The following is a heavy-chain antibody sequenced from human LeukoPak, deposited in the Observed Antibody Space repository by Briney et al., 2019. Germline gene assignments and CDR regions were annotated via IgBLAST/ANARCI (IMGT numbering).Heavy chain of an antibody. CDR1: GFPGFTFSLYN. J-gene: IGHJ4*02. V-gene: IGHV3-23*01. Sequence: GGSLRLSCVGPGFPGFTFSLYNMIWVRQAPGKGLEWVSSLGDSGTSTYYAVSVRGRFTISRDNSKDTLYLQMNSLRVEDTAVYYCVKGNSGSYPAHRRFEYWGLGTLVTVSS. CDR3: VKGNSGSYPAHRRFEY. D-gene: IGHD1-26*01. CDR2: LGDSGTST.